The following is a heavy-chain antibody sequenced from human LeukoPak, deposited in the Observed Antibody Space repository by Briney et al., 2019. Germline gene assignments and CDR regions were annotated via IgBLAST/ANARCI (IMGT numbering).Heavy chain of an antibody. Sequence: GGSLRLSCATSGFTFSSSWMNWVRQAPGKGLEWVANINEDGSEKFYVDSVKGRFTISRDNAKNSLFLQMNSLRAEDTAVYYCARLYSSSSGYYYYMDVWGKGTTVIVSS. CDR2: INEDGSEK. J-gene: IGHJ6*03. D-gene: IGHD6-6*01. CDR3: ARLYSSSSGYYYYMDV. V-gene: IGHV3-7*01. CDR1: GFTFSSSW.